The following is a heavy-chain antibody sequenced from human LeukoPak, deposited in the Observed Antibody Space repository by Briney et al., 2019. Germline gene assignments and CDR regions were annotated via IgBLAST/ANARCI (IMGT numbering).Heavy chain of an antibody. CDR3: ARGAKVPLVVITMDWYFDL. J-gene: IGHJ2*01. CDR1: GFTFSSYW. V-gene: IGHV3-7*04. Sequence: PGGSLRLSCAASGFTFSSYWMSWVRQAPGKGLEWVANIKQDGSEKYYVDSVKGRFTISRDNAKNSLYLQMNSLRAEDTAVYYCARGAKVPLVVITMDWYFDLWGRGTLVTVSS. D-gene: IGHD3-22*01. CDR2: IKQDGSEK.